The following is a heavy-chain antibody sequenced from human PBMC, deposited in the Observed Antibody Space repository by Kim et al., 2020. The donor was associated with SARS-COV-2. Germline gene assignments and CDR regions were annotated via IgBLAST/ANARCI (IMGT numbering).Heavy chain of an antibody. CDR3: ARGRIPNSSSPNWFDP. CDR1: GFTFSSYS. D-gene: IGHD6-13*01. J-gene: IGHJ5*02. V-gene: IGHV3-21*01. CDR2: ISSSSSYI. Sequence: GGSLRLSCAASGFTFSSYSMNWVRQAPGKGLEWVSSISSSSSYIYYADSVKGRFTISRDNAKNSLYLQMNSLRAEDTAVYYCARGRIPNSSSPNWFDPWGQGTLVTVSS.